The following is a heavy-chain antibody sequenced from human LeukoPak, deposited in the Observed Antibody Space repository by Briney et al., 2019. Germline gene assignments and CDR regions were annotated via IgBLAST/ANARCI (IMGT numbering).Heavy chain of an antibody. CDR1: GFTFSSYW. CDR3: AEDDSSIAVAGPFDY. CDR2: INSDGRST. V-gene: IGHV3-74*01. J-gene: IGHJ4*02. Sequence: GGSLRLSCAASGFTFSSYWMHWVRQAPGKGLVWVSRINSDGRSTTYADSVKGRFTISRDNARNTVYMQMSSLRAEDTAVYYCAEDDSSIAVAGPFDYWGQGTLVTVSS. D-gene: IGHD6-19*01.